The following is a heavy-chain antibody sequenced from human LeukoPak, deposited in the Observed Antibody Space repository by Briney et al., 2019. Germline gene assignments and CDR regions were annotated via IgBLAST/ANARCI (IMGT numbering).Heavy chain of an antibody. D-gene: IGHD2-2*01. V-gene: IGHV3-74*01. J-gene: IGHJ4*02. CDR2: INSDGSNT. CDR1: GFTFGDYW. Sequence: GGSLRLSCAASGFTFGDYWMYRVRQAPGKGLVWVSYINSDGSNTNYADSVKGRFTVSRDNAKNTLYLQMDSLRAEDTAVYYCAIYCSSASCYSRGPKWGQGTLVTVSS. CDR3: AIYCSSASCYSRGPK.